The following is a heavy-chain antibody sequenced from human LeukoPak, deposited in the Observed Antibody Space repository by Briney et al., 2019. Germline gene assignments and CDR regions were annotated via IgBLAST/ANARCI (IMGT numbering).Heavy chain of an antibody. J-gene: IGHJ4*02. CDR3: ARGNRGYDSKRNYYFDY. Sequence: ETLSLTCTVSGYSISSGYYWGWIRQPPGKGLEWIGSIYHSGSTYYNPSLKSRVTISVDTSKNQFSLKLSSVTAADTAVYYCARGNRGYDSKRNYYFDYWGQGTLVTVSS. CDR2: IYHSGST. V-gene: IGHV4-38-2*02. CDR1: GYSISSGYY. D-gene: IGHD5-12*01.